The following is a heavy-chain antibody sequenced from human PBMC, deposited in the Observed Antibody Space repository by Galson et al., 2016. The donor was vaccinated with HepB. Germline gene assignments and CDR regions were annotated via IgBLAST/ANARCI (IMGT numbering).Heavy chain of an antibody. CDR2: IDWDDDT. D-gene: IGHD2-21*01. CDR1: GFSLSSSGMS. J-gene: IGHJ4*02. CDR3: ARTPRFEGRAYYFDS. Sequence: PALVKPTQTLTLTCTFSGFSLSSSGMSVSWIRQPPGRALEWLARIDWDDDTYYTTSLETRLTLSKDTSKNQVDLTMTNMGPVDTATYYCARTPRFEGRAYYFDSWGQGTLVTVSS. V-gene: IGHV2-70*11.